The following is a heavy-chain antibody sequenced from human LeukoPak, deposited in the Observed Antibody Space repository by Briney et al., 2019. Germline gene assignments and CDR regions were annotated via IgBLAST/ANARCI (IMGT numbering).Heavy chain of an antibody. V-gene: IGHV3-23*01. J-gene: IGHJ4*02. CDR1: GFTFSSYA. CDR2: ISGSGGST. D-gene: IGHD3-10*01. Sequence: GGSLRLSCAASGFTFSSYAMSWVRQAPGKGLEWVSAISGSGGSTYYADSVKGRFTISRDNSKNTLYLQMNSLRAEDTAVYYCAKWGAYYYGSGSFSELDYWGQGTLVTVSS. CDR3: AKWGAYYYGSGSFSELDY.